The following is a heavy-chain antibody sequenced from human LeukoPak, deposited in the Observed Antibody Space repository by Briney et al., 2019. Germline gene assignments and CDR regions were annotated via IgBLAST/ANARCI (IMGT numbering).Heavy chain of an antibody. CDR2: IYTSGST. CDR1: GYSISSGSYY. D-gene: IGHD4-17*01. Sequence: SETLSLTCTVSGYSISSGSYYWSWIRQPAGKGLEWIGRIYTSGSTNYNPSLKSRVTISVDTSKNQFSLKLSSVTAADTAVYYCASSYGDLPMGYWGQGTLVTVSS. V-gene: IGHV4-61*02. J-gene: IGHJ4*02. CDR3: ASSYGDLPMGY.